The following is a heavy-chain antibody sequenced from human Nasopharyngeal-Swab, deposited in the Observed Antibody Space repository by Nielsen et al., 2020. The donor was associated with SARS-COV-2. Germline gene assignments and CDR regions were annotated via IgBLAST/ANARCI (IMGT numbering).Heavy chain of an antibody. CDR1: GGSISGYC. V-gene: IGHV4-34*01. CDR2: LNHSGST. D-gene: IGHD6-13*01. CDR3: ARGRYSSSWYGLIWYFDL. J-gene: IGHJ2*01. Sequence: SESLSISCAAYGGSISGYCWRWFRQPPGKGLEGLGDLNHSGSTNYNPSLKSRVTISVDTSKNKFSLKLSSVTAADTAVYYCARGRYSSSWYGLIWYFDLWGGGTLVTVSS.